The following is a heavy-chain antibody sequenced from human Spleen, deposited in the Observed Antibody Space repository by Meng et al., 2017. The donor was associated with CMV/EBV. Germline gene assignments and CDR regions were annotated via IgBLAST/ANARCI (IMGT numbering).Heavy chain of an antibody. V-gene: IGHV4-30-4*08. J-gene: IGHJ4*02. CDR2: IYYSGST. D-gene: IGHD3-22*01. CDR3: ARTHFYDSSNYGFDY. Sequence: QVQLQGPARGLVKTSQHPSRTCTASGGSISSDDYYWSRIRHPPGKGLEWIGYIYYSGSTYYNPSLKSRVTISVDTSKNQFSLKLSSVTAADTAVYYCARTHFYDSSNYGFDYWGQGTLVTVSS. CDR1: GGSISSDDYY.